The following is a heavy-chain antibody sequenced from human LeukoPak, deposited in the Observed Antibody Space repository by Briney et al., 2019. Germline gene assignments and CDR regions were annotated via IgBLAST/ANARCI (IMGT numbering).Heavy chain of an antibody. J-gene: IGHJ6*02. CDR3: ARPRCMGTSCSSTYYYYYGMDV. V-gene: IGHV1-69*13. D-gene: IGHD2-2*01. CDR2: IIPIFGTA. CDR1: GGTFSSYA. Sequence: GASVKVSCKASGGTFSSYAISWVRQAPGQGLEWMGGIIPIFGTANYAQKFQGRVTITAGESTSTAYMELSSLRSEDTAVYYCARPRCMGTSCSSTYYYYYGMDVWGQGTTVTVSS.